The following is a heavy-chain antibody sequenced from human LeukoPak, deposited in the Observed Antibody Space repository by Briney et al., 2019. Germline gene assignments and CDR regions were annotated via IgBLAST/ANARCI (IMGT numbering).Heavy chain of an antibody. J-gene: IGHJ5*02. CDR2: IYYSGST. V-gene: IGHV4-31*03. D-gene: IGHD3-10*01. Sequence: SETLSLTCTVSGGSISSGGYYWSWIRQHPGKGLEWIGYIYYSGSTYYNPSLKSRVTISVDTSKNQFSLKLSSVTAADTAVYCCARENRGVRFDPWGQGTLVTVSS. CDR1: GGSISSGGYY. CDR3: ARENRGVRFDP.